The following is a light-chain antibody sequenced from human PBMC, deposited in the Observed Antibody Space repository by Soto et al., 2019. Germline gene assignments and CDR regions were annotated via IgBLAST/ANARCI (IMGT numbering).Light chain of an antibody. V-gene: IGLV2-14*02. CDR1: SSDVGAYNL. CDR2: DVS. Sequence: QSALTQPASVSGSPGQSITISCTGTSSDVGAYNLVSWYQQHPGRAPKLFIFDVSDRPSEVSDRFSGSKSGNTASLTISGLQAEDEASYYCSSYTNTSTLVFGGGTKLTVL. J-gene: IGLJ3*02. CDR3: SSYTNTSTLV.